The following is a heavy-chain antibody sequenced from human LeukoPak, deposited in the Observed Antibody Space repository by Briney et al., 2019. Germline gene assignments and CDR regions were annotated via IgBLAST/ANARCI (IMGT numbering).Heavy chain of an antibody. CDR1: GGSISTYY. V-gene: IGHV4-59*08. D-gene: IGHD3-10*01. CDR3: ARVRGITMFRGSFDY. J-gene: IGHJ4*02. Sequence: TSETLSLTCSVSGGSISTYYWSWIRQPPGKGLEWIGYIYYSGSTDYNPSLKSRVTISIDTSKNQFSLKLSSVTAADTAVYYCARVRGITMFRGSFDYWGQGTLVTVSS. CDR2: IYYSGST.